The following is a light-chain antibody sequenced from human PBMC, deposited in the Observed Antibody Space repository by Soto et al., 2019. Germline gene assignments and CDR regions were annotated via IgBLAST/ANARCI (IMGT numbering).Light chain of an antibody. J-gene: IGKJ2*01. Sequence: EIVMTQSPATLSVSPGERATLSCRASQSFSSNLAWYQQKPGQAPRLLIYGASTRATGIPVRFSGSGSGTEFTLTISSLQSEDFAVYYCQQYNNWPPTFGQGTKLEIK. CDR1: QSFSSN. CDR2: GAS. CDR3: QQYNNWPPT. V-gene: IGKV3-15*01.